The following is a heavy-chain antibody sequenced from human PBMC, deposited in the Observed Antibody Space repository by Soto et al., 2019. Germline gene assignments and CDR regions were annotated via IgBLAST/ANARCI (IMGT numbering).Heavy chain of an antibody. J-gene: IGHJ5*02. D-gene: IGHD2-15*01. CDR1: GGSLSSGGYY. V-gene: IGHV4-39*01. Sequence: PSETLSLTCTVSGGSLSSGGYYWSWIRQPPGKGLEWIGTIYYNGSTYYNPSLKSRVTLSVDTSKNQFSLKLTSVTASDTAVYYCARQRVIPATPTNWFDPWGQGTLVTVSS. CDR2: IYYNGST. CDR3: ARQRVIPATPTNWFDP.